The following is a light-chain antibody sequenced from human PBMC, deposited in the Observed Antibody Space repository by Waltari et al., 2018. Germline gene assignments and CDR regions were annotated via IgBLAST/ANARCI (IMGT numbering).Light chain of an antibody. CDR3: QQSFSIPYT. V-gene: IGKV1-39*01. CDR2: AAS. Sequence: DVQMTQSPVSLSASVGDRVTITCRASDNIRIYLNWYQQKPGKAPKLLIYAASSLQSGVPSRFSGSGSETDFTLTISSLRPEDFATYYGQQSFSIPYTFGQGTNVEI. CDR1: DNIRIY. J-gene: IGKJ2*01.